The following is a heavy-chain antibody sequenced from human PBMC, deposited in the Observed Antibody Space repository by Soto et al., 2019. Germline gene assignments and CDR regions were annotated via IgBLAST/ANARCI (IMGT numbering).Heavy chain of an antibody. CDR3: ITGLAAAGINY. J-gene: IGHJ4*02. V-gene: IGHV3-15*01. CDR1: GFTLNTAW. CDR2: IKSKTDGGTT. Sequence: GGSLRLSCEASGFTLNTAWMSWVRQAPGKGLEWIGRIKSKTDGGTTDFAAPVKGRFTISRDDSKNTVYLQMDSLKIEDTAVYYCITGLAAAGINYWGLGTLVTVSS. D-gene: IGHD6-13*01.